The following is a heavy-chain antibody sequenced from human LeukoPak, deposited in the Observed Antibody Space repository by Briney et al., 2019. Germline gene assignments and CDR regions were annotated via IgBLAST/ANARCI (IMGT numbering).Heavy chain of an antibody. V-gene: IGHV5-51*01. Sequence: GESLKISCKGSGYSFTSYWIVWVRQMPGKGLEWMGIIFPGDSDTTYSPSFQGQVTISADKSVSTAYLQWSSLKASDTAMYYCARPYSSYAFDIWGQGTMVTVSS. CDR1: GYSFTSYW. CDR2: IFPGDSDT. D-gene: IGHD6-19*01. J-gene: IGHJ3*02. CDR3: ARPYSSYAFDI.